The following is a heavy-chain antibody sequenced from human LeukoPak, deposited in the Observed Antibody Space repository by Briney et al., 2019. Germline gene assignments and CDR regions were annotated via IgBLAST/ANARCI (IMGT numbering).Heavy chain of an antibody. CDR1: GGTFSSYA. CDR3: ARDEYDYGEDYYYYYGMDV. D-gene: IGHD4-17*01. CDR2: IIPILGIA. V-gene: IGHV1-69*04. Sequence: SVKVSCKASGGTFSSYAISWVRQAPGQGLEWMGRIIPILGIANYAQKFQGRVTITADKSTSTAYMELSSLRSEDTAVYYCARDEYDYGEDYYYYYGMDVWGQGTMVTVSS. J-gene: IGHJ6*02.